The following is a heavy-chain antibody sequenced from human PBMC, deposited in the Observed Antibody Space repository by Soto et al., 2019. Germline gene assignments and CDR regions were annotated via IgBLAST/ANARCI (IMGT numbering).Heavy chain of an antibody. CDR3: ASASRYCSSTSCYNFHYYGMDV. CDR1: GYTFTSDN. CDR2: INPNSGGT. D-gene: IGHD2-2*02. Sequence: VQVSCKASGYTFTSDNMHFVGQAPALELDWKGWINPNSGGTNYAQKFQGRVTMTRDTSISTAYMELSRLRSDDTAVYYCASASRYCSSTSCYNFHYYGMDVWGQGTTVTVSS. V-gene: IGHV1-2*02. J-gene: IGHJ6*02.